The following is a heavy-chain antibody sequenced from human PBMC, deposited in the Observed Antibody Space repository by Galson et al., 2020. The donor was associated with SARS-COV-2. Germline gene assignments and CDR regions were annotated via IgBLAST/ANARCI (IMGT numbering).Heavy chain of an antibody. CDR2: IWYDGSNK. Sequence: GSLRLSCAASGFTFSSYGMHWVRQAPGKGLEWVAVIWYDGSNKYYADSVKGRFTISRDNSKNTLYLQMNGLRAEETAVYYCATQLTITDAFDIWGQGTMVTVSS. CDR3: ATQLTITDAFDI. CDR1: GFTFSSYG. V-gene: IGHV3-33*01. D-gene: IGHD3-9*01. J-gene: IGHJ3*02.